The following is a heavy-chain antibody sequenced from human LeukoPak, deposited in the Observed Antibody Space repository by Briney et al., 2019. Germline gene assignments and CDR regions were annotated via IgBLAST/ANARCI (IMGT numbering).Heavy chain of an antibody. Sequence: SEALSLTCTVSGGSISSYYWGWIRQPPGKGLEWIGSIYHSGSTYYNPSLKSRVTISVDTSKNQFSLKLSSVTAADTAVYYCARGWDSSGYYRTTPFDYWGQGTLVTVSS. V-gene: IGHV4-38-2*02. D-gene: IGHD3-22*01. CDR1: GGSISSYY. CDR3: ARGWDSSGYYRTTPFDY. J-gene: IGHJ4*02. CDR2: IYHSGST.